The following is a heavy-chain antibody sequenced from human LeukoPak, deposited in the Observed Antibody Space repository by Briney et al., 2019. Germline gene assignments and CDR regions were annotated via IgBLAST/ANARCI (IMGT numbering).Heavy chain of an antibody. CDR1: GFTFSSYA. CDR3: ARDKIGTMIVVVMYYFDY. CDR2: ISYDGSNK. Sequence: WGSLRLSCAASGFTFSSYAMHWVRQAPGKGLEWVAVISYDGSNKYYADSVKGRFTISRDNSKNTLYLQMNSLRAEDTAVYYCARDKIGTMIVVVMYYFDYWGQGTLVTVSS. J-gene: IGHJ4*02. V-gene: IGHV3-30-3*01. D-gene: IGHD3-22*01.